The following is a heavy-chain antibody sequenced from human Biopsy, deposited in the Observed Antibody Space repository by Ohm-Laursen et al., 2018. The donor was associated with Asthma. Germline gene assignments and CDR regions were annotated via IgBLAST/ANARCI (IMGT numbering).Heavy chain of an antibody. CDR3: ARGYSGSDRIVYYYSGLEV. J-gene: IGHJ6*02. Sequence: SSVKVSCKASGDSFSNYAISWVRQAPGQGLEWMGGLIPVLGTPDHAQMFEGRVTITADESTSTAYMELSSLSSENTAAYYCARGYSGSDRIVYYYSGLEVWGQGTTVTVSS. V-gene: IGHV1-69*01. CDR1: GDSFSNYA. D-gene: IGHD5-12*01. CDR2: LIPVLGTP.